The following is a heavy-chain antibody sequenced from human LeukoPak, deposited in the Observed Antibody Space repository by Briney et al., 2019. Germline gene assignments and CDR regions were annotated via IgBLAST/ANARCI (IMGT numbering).Heavy chain of an antibody. D-gene: IGHD3-3*01. J-gene: IGHJ6*02. Sequence: ASVKVSCKASGYTFTSFGISWVRQAPGQGLEWMGWISAYNGNTNYAQKLQGRVTMTTDTSTSTAYMELRSLRSDDTAVYYCARELRDYDFWSGKDYYYGMDVWGQGTTVTVPS. CDR3: ARELRDYDFWSGKDYYYGMDV. CDR2: ISAYNGNT. CDR1: GYTFTSFG. V-gene: IGHV1-18*01.